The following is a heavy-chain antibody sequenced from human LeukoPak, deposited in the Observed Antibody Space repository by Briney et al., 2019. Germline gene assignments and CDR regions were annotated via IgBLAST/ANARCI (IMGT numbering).Heavy chain of an antibody. CDR1: GTSMRNYY. J-gene: IGHJ4*02. V-gene: IGHV4-39*01. CDR2: IYYTGNT. Sequence: SETLSLTCTVSGTSMRNYYWGWIRQPPGKGLEWIGSIYYTGNTYYNASLKSRVTISIDTSKNQFSLKLTSVTAADTAVYYCAKQTGSGLFILPGGQGTLVTVSS. CDR3: AKQTGSGLFILP. D-gene: IGHD3/OR15-3a*01.